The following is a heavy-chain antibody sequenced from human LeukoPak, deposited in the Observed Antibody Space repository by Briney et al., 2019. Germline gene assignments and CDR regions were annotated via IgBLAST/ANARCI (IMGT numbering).Heavy chain of an antibody. D-gene: IGHD5-24*01. J-gene: IGHJ6*03. CDR3: ARGVRDGYNYYYYYYMDV. Sequence: ASVKVSCKASGYTFTSYVISCVRPAPGQGLEWMGWISAYNGNTNYAQKLQGRVTMTTDTSTSTAYMELRSLRSDDTAVYYCARGVRDGYNYYYYYYMDVWGKGTTVTVSS. CDR2: ISAYNGNT. V-gene: IGHV1-18*01. CDR1: GYTFTSYV.